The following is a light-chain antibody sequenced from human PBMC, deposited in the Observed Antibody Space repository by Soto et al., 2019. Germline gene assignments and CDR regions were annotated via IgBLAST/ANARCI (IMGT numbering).Light chain of an antibody. CDR1: QGIAKD. J-gene: IGKJ1*01. Sequence: AIQLTQSPSSLSASVGDRVTITCRAIQGIAKDLGWYQQKPGKAPRLLIFGASFLQSGVPSRFSGSGSGTDFTLTINGLQPEDFATYYCLQNYYSFRSFGQGTKVEIK. V-gene: IGKV1-6*01. CDR3: LQNYYSFRS. CDR2: GAS.